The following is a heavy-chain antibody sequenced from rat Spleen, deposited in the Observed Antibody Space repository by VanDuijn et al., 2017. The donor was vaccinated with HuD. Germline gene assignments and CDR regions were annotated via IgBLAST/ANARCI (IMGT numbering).Heavy chain of an antibody. V-gene: IGHV5S10*01. D-gene: IGHD1-8*01. CDR2: IVFDGTRT. CDR3: TRGSSLYVMDA. CDR1: GFTFSDYN. Sequence: EVQLVESGGGLVQPGRSLKLSCAASGFTFSDYNMAWVRQAPKKGLEWVATIVFDGTRTYYPDSVKGRFTISRDNAKSTLYLQMNSLRSEDTATYYCTRGSSLYVMDAWGQGASVTVSS. J-gene: IGHJ4*01.